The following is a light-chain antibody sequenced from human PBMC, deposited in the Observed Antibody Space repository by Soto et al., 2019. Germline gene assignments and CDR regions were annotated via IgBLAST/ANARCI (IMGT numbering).Light chain of an antibody. CDR2: GAS. CDR3: QQNYSIPIT. V-gene: IGKV1-39*01. Sequence: DIQMTQSPSSLSASVGDRVTITCRASQSISTSLNWYHQKPGKAPDLLIYGASSLQSGVTSRFTGSGSGTDFTLTITDLQPEDFETYYCQQNYSIPITFGRGTRLEIX. CDR1: QSISTS. J-gene: IGKJ5*01.